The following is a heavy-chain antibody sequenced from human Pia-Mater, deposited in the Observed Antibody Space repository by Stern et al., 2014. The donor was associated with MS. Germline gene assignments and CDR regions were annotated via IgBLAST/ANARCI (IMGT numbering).Heavy chain of an antibody. Sequence: VQLVQSGAEVKKPGAAVKVSCKASGYTFKNYAIHWVRQAPGQRLEWMGDIAAGNGHTKYSQTFQGRVTFTRDTSASTVYMELSSLRSEDTAVYYCARDFDDFWSGYYGVVNWFDPWGQGTLVTVSS. CDR3: ARDFDDFWSGYYGVVNWFDP. CDR1: GYTFKNYA. J-gene: IGHJ5*02. D-gene: IGHD3-3*01. V-gene: IGHV1-3*01. CDR2: IAAGNGHT.